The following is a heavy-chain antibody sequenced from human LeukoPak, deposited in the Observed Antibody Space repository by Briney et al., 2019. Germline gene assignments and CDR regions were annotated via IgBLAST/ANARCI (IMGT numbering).Heavy chain of an antibody. Sequence: ASVKVSCKASGYTFTSYYMHWVRQAPGQGLEWMGIINPSGGSTSYAQKFQGRVTMTRDTSTSTVYMELSRLRSDDTAVYYCARESVGGILYENDAFDIWGQGTMVTVSS. CDR2: INPSGGST. V-gene: IGHV1-46*01. D-gene: IGHD2-8*01. J-gene: IGHJ3*02. CDR3: ARESVGGILYENDAFDI. CDR1: GYTFTSYY.